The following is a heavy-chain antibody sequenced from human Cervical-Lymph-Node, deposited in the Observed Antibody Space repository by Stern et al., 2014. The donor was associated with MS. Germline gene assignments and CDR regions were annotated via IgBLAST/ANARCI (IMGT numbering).Heavy chain of an antibody. D-gene: IGHD1-26*01. CDR2: IVVGSGNT. J-gene: IGHJ4*02. Sequence: QLVQSGPEVKKPGTSVKVSCKASGFTFTSSAVQWVRQARGQRLEWIGWIVVGSGNTNYAQKFQERVTITRDMSTSTAYMELSSLRSEDTAVYYCAARGIVGATTSRSDFDYWGQGTLVTVSS. CDR1: GFTFTSSA. V-gene: IGHV1-58*01. CDR3: AARGIVGATTSRSDFDY.